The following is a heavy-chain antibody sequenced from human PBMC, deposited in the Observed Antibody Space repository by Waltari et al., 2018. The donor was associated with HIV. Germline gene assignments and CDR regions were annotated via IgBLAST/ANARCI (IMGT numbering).Heavy chain of an antibody. D-gene: IGHD2-15*01. CDR1: GFIFRDFA. J-gene: IGHJ4*02. Sequence: QVQLVGSGGGLLQPGGSLRLSCAASGFIFRDFAIHWVRQAPGKGLEWVAVISRDGSSKYYADSVQGRFTISRDNSKNSLHLHMNSLRPKDTAVYYCAREGIVAAPFDFWGLGTLVTVSS. CDR2: ISRDGSSK. V-gene: IGHV3-30*16. CDR3: AREGIVAAPFDF.